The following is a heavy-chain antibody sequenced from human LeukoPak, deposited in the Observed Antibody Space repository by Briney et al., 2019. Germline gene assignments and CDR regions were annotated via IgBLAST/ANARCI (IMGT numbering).Heavy chain of an antibody. CDR1: GYTFTGYF. Sequence: ASVKVSCKASGYTFTGYFMHWVRQAPGQGLEWMGWINPNSGGTNYAQKFQGRVTMTRDTSISTAYMELSRLRSDDTAVYCCAREGDIVVVPAAMMDYWGQGTLVTVSS. J-gene: IGHJ4*02. CDR2: INPNSGGT. V-gene: IGHV1-2*02. CDR3: AREGDIVVVPAAMMDY. D-gene: IGHD2-2*01.